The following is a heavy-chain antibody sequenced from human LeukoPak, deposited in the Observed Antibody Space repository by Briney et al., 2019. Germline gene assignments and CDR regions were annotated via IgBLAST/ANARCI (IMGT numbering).Heavy chain of an antibody. CDR1: GGSVSSGSYY. V-gene: IGHV4-61*01. D-gene: IGHD2-8*02. CDR2: IYYSGST. Sequence: SETLSLTCSLSGGSVSSGSYYWSWIRQPPGKGLEWIGYIYYSGSTNYNPSLKSRVTISVDTSKNQFSLKLSSVTAADTAVYYCARASGGVFDPWGQGTLVTVSS. CDR3: ARASGGVFDP. J-gene: IGHJ5*02.